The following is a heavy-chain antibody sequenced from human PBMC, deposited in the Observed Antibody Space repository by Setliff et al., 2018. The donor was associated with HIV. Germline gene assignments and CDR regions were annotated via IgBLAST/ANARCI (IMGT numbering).Heavy chain of an antibody. CDR3: ARTSGDAYNYEGAFDV. V-gene: IGHV1-8*01. J-gene: IGHJ3*01. D-gene: IGHD5-12*01. CDR2: MNPNSGVS. CDR1: GHTFTNYD. Sequence: ASVKVSCKPSGHTFTNYDIHWMRRATGQGPEWMGWMNPNSGVSGYALKFHDRVTMTRDTSITTAYMELSSLTSEDTAVYYCARTSGDAYNYEGAFDVWGQGTLVTVSS.